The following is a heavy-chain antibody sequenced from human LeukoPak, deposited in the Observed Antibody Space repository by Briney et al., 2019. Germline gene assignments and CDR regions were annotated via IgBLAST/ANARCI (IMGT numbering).Heavy chain of an antibody. J-gene: IGHJ6*02. D-gene: IGHD4/OR15-4a*01. Sequence: GRSLRLSWAASGFTVSSDGMPWVRQAPGKGLEWVAVIWHDGSYKYYADSVKGRFPISRDDSKNTLCLEMNSLRAEATAVYYCARDHLKPGAPDHYYGMDVWGQGTTVTVSS. CDR2: IWHDGSYK. V-gene: IGHV3-33*01. CDR3: ARDHLKPGAPDHYYGMDV. CDR1: GFTVSSDG.